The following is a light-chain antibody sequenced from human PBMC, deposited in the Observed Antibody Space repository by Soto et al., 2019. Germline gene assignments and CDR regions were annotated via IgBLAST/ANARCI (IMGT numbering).Light chain of an antibody. V-gene: IGKV1-39*01. CDR2: AAS. CDR3: PQSYSTYT. Sequence: DIQMTQSPSSLSASVGDRVTITCRASQSISSYLNWYQQKPGKAPKLLIYAASSLQSGVPSRFSGSGSGTDFTLTISSLQLEDFATYYCPQSYSTYTFGQGTKLEIK. J-gene: IGKJ2*01. CDR1: QSISSY.